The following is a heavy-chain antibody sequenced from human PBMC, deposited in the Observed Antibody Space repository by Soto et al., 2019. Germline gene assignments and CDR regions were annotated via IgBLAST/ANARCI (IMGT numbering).Heavy chain of an antibody. CDR1: GFTFRDYY. V-gene: IGHV3-11*05. J-gene: IGHJ6*02. CDR2: IDSSTKYT. CDR3: AREYYYTMDV. Sequence: QVQLVESGGGLVRPGGSLRLSCEASGFTFRDYYMTRFRQAPGKGLEWLSYIDSSTKYTNYADSVKGRFTISRDNAKNSLYLQTNSLRADDTAVYYCAREYYYTMDVWGQGIMVTVSS.